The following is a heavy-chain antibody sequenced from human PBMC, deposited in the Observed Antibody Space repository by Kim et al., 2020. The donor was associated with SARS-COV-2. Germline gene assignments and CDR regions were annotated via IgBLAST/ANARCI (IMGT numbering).Heavy chain of an antibody. CDR1: GGTFSSYT. D-gene: IGHD3-22*01. Sequence: SVKVSCKASGGTFSSYTISWVRQAPGQGLEWMGRIIPILGIANYAQKFQGRVTITADKSTSTAYMELSSLRSEDTAVYYCARVGTLMIVEHYFDYWGQGTLVTVSS. CDR3: ARVGTLMIVEHYFDY. J-gene: IGHJ4*02. V-gene: IGHV1-69*02. CDR2: IIPILGIA.